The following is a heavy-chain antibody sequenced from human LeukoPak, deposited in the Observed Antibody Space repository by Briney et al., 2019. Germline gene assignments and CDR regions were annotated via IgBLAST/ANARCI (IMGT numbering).Heavy chain of an antibody. V-gene: IGHV4-34*01. CDR2: INHSGST. J-gene: IGHJ4*02. CDR1: GGSFSGYY. Sequence: PSETLSLTCAVYGGSFSGYYWSWIRQPPGKGLEWIGEINHSGSTNYNPSLKSRVTISVDTSKNQFSLKLSSVTAADTAVYYCAKRGPVGRWGQGTLVTVSS. CDR3: AKRGPVGR. D-gene: IGHD1-26*01.